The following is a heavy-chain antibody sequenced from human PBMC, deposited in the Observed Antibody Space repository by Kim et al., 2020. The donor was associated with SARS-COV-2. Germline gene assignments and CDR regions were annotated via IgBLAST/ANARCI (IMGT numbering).Heavy chain of an antibody. CDR2: NGGSGDDT. CDR1: GFTFSNYA. Sequence: GGSLRLSCAASGFTFSNYAMSWVRQAPGKGLEWVSANGGSGDDTHYADFVKGRFTLLRGNSKYIIYLQMNSLRGDDTAVYYCAKDGKSVYAAVNRFDTCGQPTLLTLPS. CDR3: AKDGKSVYAAVNRFDT. D-gene: IGHD5-12*01. V-gene: IGHV3-23*01. J-gene: IGHJ5*02.